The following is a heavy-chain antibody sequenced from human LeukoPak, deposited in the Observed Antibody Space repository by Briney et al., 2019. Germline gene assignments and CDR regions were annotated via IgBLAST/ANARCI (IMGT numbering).Heavy chain of an antibody. CDR2: ISGSGGTP. J-gene: IGHJ4*02. Sequence: GGCLRLSCAASGFTFSTYAMYWVRQAPRKGLEWGSGISGSGGTPYYADAVKGRFTISRDNAKNILYLQMNYLRAEDTALYYCAKNIAAPTTPFDYWGQGTLVTVSS. D-gene: IGHD6-13*01. CDR1: GFTFSTYA. CDR3: AKNIAAPTTPFDY. V-gene: IGHV3-23*01.